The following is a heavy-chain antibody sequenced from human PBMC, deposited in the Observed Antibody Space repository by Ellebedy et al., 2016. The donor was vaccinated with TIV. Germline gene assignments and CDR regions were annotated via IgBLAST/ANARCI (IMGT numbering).Heavy chain of an antibody. CDR2: INHSGSA. CDR3: ARVATMVRGISPPMDV. Sequence: SETLSLXXAVYGGSFSGYYWSWIRQPPGKGLEWIGEINHSGSANYSPSLKSRVTISVDTSKNQFSLKLSSVTAADTAVYYCARVATMVRGISPPMDVWGRGTTVTVSS. J-gene: IGHJ6*02. D-gene: IGHD3-10*01. V-gene: IGHV4-34*01. CDR1: GGSFSGYY.